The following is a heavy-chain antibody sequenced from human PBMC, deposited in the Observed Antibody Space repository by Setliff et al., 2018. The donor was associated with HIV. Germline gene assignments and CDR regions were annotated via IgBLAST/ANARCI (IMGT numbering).Heavy chain of an antibody. Sequence: PSETLSLSCAASGFTFSGSAMHWVRQASGKGLEWVGRIRSKGYGSATAYAASVKGRFTISRDDSKNTAYLQMDSLKTEDTAVYYCTRHSTDPWSLFDYWGQGTLVTVSS. D-gene: IGHD1-1*01. CDR2: IRSKGYGSAT. J-gene: IGHJ4*02. CDR3: TRHSTDPWSLFDY. CDR1: GFTFSGSA. V-gene: IGHV3-73*01.